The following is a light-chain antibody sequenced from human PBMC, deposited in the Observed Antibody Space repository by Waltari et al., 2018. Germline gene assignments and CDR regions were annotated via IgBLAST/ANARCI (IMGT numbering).Light chain of an antibody. CDR3: QQYYRSRT. V-gene: IGKV4-1*01. Sequence: EIVITTSPDSLAVSLGERAIIDRKSSQSVFYRSDNKNYLAWYQHKPGQPPKLLFYWASTRESGVPDRFSASGSGTDFTLTINNLQAEDVAVYYCQQYYRSRTFGQGTKVEIK. J-gene: IGKJ1*01. CDR1: QSVFYRSDNKNY. CDR2: WAS.